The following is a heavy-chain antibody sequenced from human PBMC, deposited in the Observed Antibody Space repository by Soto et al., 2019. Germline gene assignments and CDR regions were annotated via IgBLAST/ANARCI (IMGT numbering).Heavy chain of an antibody. Sequence: PGGSLRLSCAASGFTFSSYSMNWVRQAPGKGLEWVSSISSSSSYIYYADSVKGRFTISRDNAKNSLYLQMNSLRAEDTAVYYCARDGPNYYDSGGKRGMDVWGQGTTVTVSS. D-gene: IGHD3-22*01. CDR2: ISSSSSYI. CDR1: GFTFSSYS. V-gene: IGHV3-21*01. CDR3: ARDGPNYYDSGGKRGMDV. J-gene: IGHJ6*02.